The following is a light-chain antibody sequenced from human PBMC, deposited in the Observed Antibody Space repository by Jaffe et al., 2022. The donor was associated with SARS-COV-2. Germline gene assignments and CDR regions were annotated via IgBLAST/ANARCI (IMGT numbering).Light chain of an antibody. CDR2: DKD. J-gene: IGLJ2*01. CDR1: TLRSYS. CDR3: SSRDSLGSHVE. V-gene: IGLV3-19*01. Sequence: SSELTQDPAVSVTLGQTVKITCQGETLRSYSATWYRQKPGQAPVLVIYDKDNRPSGIPDRFSGSSSGNTASLTITGAQAEDDADYYCSSRDSLGSHVEFGGGTKLTVL.